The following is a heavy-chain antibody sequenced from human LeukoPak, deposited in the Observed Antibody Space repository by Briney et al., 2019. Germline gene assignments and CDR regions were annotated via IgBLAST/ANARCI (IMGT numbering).Heavy chain of an antibody. J-gene: IGHJ4*02. V-gene: IGHV4-59*08. CDR1: GGSISSYY. CDR2: IYYSGST. CDR3: ARHGEMVVVEERGFDY. D-gene: IGHD2-2*01. Sequence: SETLSLTCTVSGGSISSYYWSWIRQPPGKGVEWIGYIYYSGSTNYNPSLKSRVTISVDTSKNQFSLKLSSVTAADTAVYYCARHGEMVVVEERGFDYWGQGTLVSVSS.